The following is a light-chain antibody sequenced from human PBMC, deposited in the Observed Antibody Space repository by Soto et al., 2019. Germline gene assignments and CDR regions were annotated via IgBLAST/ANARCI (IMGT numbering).Light chain of an antibody. CDR3: QSYDSSLSGSEV. J-gene: IGLJ1*01. V-gene: IGLV1-40*01. CDR1: SSNIGAGHD. Sequence: QSVLTQPPSVSGAPGQRVTISCTGSSSNIGAGHDVHWYQHLPGTAPKLLIYGNGNRPSGVPDRFSGSKSGTSASLAITGLQAEDEADYYCQSYDSSLSGSEVFGTDTKLTVL. CDR2: GNG.